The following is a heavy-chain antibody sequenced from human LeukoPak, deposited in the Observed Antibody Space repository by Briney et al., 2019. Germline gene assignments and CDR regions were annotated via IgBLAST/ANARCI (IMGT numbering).Heavy chain of an antibody. Sequence: GASVKASCKASGYTFTGYYMHWVRQAPGQGLEWMGWINPNSGGTNYAQKFQGRVTMTRDTSISTAYMELSRLRSDDTAVYYCARRTGFFDAFDIWGQGTMVTVSS. CDR2: INPNSGGT. J-gene: IGHJ3*02. D-gene: IGHD7-27*01. CDR3: ARRTGFFDAFDI. V-gene: IGHV1-2*02. CDR1: GYTFTGYY.